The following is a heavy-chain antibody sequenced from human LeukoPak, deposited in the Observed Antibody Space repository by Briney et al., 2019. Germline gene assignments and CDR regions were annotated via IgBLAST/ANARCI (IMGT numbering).Heavy chain of an antibody. D-gene: IGHD5-12*01. Sequence: SETLSLTCTVSGVSISSDPYYWCWFRQPPGKGLEWLGYNYYTGSTRYNPSLKSRVTISVDTPKNHVSLKLTSVTAAATAVYFCARGEDRGYDLDYWGQGILVTVSS. V-gene: IGHV4-30-4*08. CDR3: ARGEDRGYDLDY. J-gene: IGHJ4*02. CDR2: NYYTGST. CDR1: GVSISSDPYY.